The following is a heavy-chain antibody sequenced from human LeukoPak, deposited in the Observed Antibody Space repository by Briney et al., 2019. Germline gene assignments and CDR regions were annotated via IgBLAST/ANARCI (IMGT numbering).Heavy chain of an antibody. V-gene: IGHV4-31*03. D-gene: IGHD3-16*02. Sequence: SQTLSLTCTVSGGSISSGGYYWSWIRQHPGKGLEWIGYIYYSGSTYYNPSLKSRVTISVDTSKNQFSLKLSSVTAADTAVYYCARTMITFGGVIVFSPPDANWGQGTLVTVSS. CDR3: ARTMITFGGVIVFSPPDAN. CDR2: IYYSGST. CDR1: GGSISSGGYY. J-gene: IGHJ4*02.